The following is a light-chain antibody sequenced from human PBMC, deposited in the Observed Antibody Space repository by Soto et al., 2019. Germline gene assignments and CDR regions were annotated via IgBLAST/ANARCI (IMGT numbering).Light chain of an antibody. V-gene: IGLV1-40*01. CDR1: SSNIGAGYD. CDR3: QSYDSSLSGSV. CDR2: RDS. Sequence: QPVLTQPPSVSGAPGQRVTISCTGSSSNIGAGYDVHWYQQLPGTAPKLLIYRDSTRPSGVPDRFSGSKSGTSASLAITGLQAEDEADYYCQSYDSSLSGSVFGGGTKLTVL. J-gene: IGLJ3*02.